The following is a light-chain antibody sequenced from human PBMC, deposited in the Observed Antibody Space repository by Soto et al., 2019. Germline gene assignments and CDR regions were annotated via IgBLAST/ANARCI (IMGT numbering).Light chain of an antibody. CDR2: RDS. V-gene: IGLV3-9*01. Sequence: SSELTQPLSVSVALGQTARITCGGNNIGSKNVHWYQQKPGQSPVLVIYRDSSRPSAIPERFSGSNSGNTATLTITRAQDGDEADYYCQVWDSSTVVFGGGTKLTVL. J-gene: IGLJ2*01. CDR3: QVWDSSTVV. CDR1: NIGSKN.